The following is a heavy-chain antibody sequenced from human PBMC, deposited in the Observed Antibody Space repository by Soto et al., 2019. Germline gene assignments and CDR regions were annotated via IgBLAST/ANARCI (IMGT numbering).Heavy chain of an antibody. Sequence: SGTLSLTCTVSGGSISSGGYYWCWIRQHPGKGLEWIGYIYYSGSTYYNPSLKSRATTSVDTSNNQFSLKLSSVTAADTAVYYCARGDLREGRTMFGVAYYYYYGRDVWGQGTTVTVSS. J-gene: IGHJ6*02. D-gene: IGHD3-3*01. CDR1: GGSISSGGYY. V-gene: IGHV4-31*03. CDR3: ARGDLREGRTMFGVAYYYYYGRDV. CDR2: IYYSGST.